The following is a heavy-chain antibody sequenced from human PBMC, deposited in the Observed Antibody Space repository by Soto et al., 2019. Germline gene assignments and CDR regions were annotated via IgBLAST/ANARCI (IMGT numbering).Heavy chain of an antibody. J-gene: IGHJ4*02. D-gene: IGHD2-15*01. Sequence: EVQVVESGGDLVQPGVSLSLSCVVSGFIFRDFWMSWVRQAPGKGLDWVANIKHDGSETYYVGSVEGRFTISRDNTKDSLYLQMNSLRAEDTAVYYCARGGSWVPDFWGQGTLVTVSS. CDR3: ARGGSWVPDF. CDR2: IKHDGSET. CDR1: GFIFRDFW. V-gene: IGHV3-7*01.